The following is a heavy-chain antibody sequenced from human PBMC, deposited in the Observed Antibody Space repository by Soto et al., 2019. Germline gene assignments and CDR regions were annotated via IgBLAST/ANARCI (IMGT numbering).Heavy chain of an antibody. D-gene: IGHD1-1*01. J-gene: IGHJ4*02. CDR2: ISGSGEMT. CDR1: GFTFRGDA. CDR3: ARFEMTHNWND. V-gene: IGHV3-23*01. Sequence: EVQLLESGGDLVQPGGSLRLACAASGFTFRGDAMSWVRQAPGKGLEWVSSISGSGEMTHYAESVKGRFTISRDNSKNTLYLQMESLRAEDTALYYCARFEMTHNWNDWGQGTLVTVSS.